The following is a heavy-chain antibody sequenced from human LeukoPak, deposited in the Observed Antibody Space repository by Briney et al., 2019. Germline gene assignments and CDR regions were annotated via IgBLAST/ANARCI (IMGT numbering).Heavy chain of an antibody. Sequence: SETLSLTCAVYGGSFSSYYWSWIRQPPGKGLEWIGEINHSGSTNYNPSLKSRVTISVDTSKNQFSLKLSSVTAADMAVYYCARAHSSSWYRWDYWGQGTLVTVSS. CDR2: INHSGST. J-gene: IGHJ4*02. V-gene: IGHV4-34*01. CDR3: ARAHSSSWYRWDY. D-gene: IGHD6-13*01. CDR1: GGSFSSYY.